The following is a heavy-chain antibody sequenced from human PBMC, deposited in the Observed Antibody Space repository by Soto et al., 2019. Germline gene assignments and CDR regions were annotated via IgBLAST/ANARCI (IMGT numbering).Heavy chain of an antibody. CDR1: GFTFRNYG. CDR3: ARDQLYYNDISGRPLNAFDV. CDR2: IGIGSSTK. V-gene: IGHV3-48*01. J-gene: IGHJ3*01. D-gene: IGHD3-22*01. Sequence: GGSLRLSCTASGFTFRNYGMNWVRQAPGKGLEWVSYIGIGSSTKYYADSVKGRFTISRDNAKNSLYLQMNSLRAEDTAVYYCARDQLYYNDISGRPLNAFDVWGQGTMVTVSS.